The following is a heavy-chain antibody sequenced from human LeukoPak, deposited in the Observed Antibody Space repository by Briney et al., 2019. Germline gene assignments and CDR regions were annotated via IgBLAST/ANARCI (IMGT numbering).Heavy chain of an antibody. J-gene: IGHJ3*02. CDR3: ARDANTAMAYPDAFDI. CDR1: GGSISSGSYY. D-gene: IGHD5-18*01. CDR2: IYTSGST. Sequence: SETLSLTCTVSGGSISSGSYYWSWIRQPAGKGLEWIGRIYTSGSTNYNTSLKSRVTISVDTSKNQFSLKLSSVTAADTAVYYCARDANTAMAYPDAFDIWGQGTMVTVSS. V-gene: IGHV4-61*02.